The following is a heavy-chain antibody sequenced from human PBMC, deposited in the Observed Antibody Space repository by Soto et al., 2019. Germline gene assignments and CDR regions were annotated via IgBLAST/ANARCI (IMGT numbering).Heavy chain of an antibody. CDR2: IIPIFGTA. CDR1: GGTFSSYA. D-gene: IGHD6-13*01. V-gene: IGHV1-69*13. Sequence: ASVKVSCKASGGTFSSYAISWVRQAPGQGLEWMGGIIPIFGTANYAQKFQGRVTITADESTSTAYMELSSLRSEDTAVYYCARGDIAAAGINYWGQGTLVTVSS. J-gene: IGHJ4*02. CDR3: ARGDIAAAGINY.